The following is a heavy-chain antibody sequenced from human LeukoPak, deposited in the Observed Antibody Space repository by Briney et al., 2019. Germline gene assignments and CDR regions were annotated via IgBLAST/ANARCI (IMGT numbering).Heavy chain of an antibody. CDR1: GFTFSSYG. Sequence: GGSLRLSCAASGFTFSSYGMHWVRQAPGEGLEWVAVIWYDGSNKYYADSVKGRFTISRDNSKNTLYLQMNSLRAEDTAVYYCAKDDVSYYDYVWGSYTSLFDYWGQGTLVTVSS. J-gene: IGHJ4*02. D-gene: IGHD3-16*01. CDR3: AKDDVSYYDYVWGSYTSLFDY. V-gene: IGHV3-33*06. CDR2: IWYDGSNK.